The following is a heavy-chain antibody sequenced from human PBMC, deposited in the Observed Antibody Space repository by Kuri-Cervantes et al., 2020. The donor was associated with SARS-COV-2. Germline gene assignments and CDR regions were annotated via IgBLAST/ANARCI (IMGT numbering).Heavy chain of an antibody. V-gene: IGHV4-31*03. CDR1: GGSISSGGYY. D-gene: IGHD3-10*01. Sequence: LRLSCTVVGGSISSGGYYWSWIRQHPGKGLEWIGYIYYSGSTYYNPSLKSRVTISVDTSKNQFSLKLSSVTAADTAMYYCASSLVRELIDVWGQGALVTVSS. CDR2: IYYSGST. J-gene: IGHJ4*02. CDR3: ASSLVRELIDV.